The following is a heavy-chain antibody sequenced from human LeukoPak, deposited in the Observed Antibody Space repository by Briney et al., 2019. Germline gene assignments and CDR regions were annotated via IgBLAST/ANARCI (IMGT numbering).Heavy chain of an antibody. V-gene: IGHV4-34*01. J-gene: IGHJ4*02. D-gene: IGHD6-13*01. Sequence: SETLSLTCAVYGGSFSGYYWSWIRQPPGKGLEWIGEINHSGSTNSNPSLKSRVTISVDTSKNQFSMKLSSVTAADTAVYYCARFEQQTAYDYWGQGTLVTVSS. CDR3: ARFEQQTAYDY. CDR2: INHSGST. CDR1: GGSFSGYY.